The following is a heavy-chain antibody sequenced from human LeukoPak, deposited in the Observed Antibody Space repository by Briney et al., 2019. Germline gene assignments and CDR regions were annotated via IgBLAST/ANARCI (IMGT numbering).Heavy chain of an antibody. CDR3: SRVRRWLRFGYCSGGSCNWFDP. CDR2: ISYDGSNK. V-gene: IGHV3-30*03. Sequence: GGSLRLSCAASGFTLSSYWMSWVRQAPGKGLEWVAVISYDGSNKYYADSVKGRFTISRDNSKNTLYLQMNRLRAEDTAVYYRSRVRRWLRFGYCSGGSCNWFDPWGQGTLVTVSS. D-gene: IGHD2-15*01. CDR1: GFTLSSYW. J-gene: IGHJ5*02.